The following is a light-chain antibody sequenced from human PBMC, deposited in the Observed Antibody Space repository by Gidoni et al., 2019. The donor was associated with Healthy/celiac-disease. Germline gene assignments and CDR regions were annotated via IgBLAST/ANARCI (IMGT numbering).Light chain of an antibody. CDR3: CSYGVTSTYAI. V-gene: IGLV2-23*01. Sequence: QSALTQPASVSGSPGQSITISCTGISSDVDNFHLVSWFQQHPDKAPKLIIYEGSRRPSGISNRFSGSKSGNTASLTISGLQAEDESDYHCCSYGVTSTYAIFGGGTKLTVL. J-gene: IGLJ2*01. CDR2: EGS. CDR1: SSDVDNFHL.